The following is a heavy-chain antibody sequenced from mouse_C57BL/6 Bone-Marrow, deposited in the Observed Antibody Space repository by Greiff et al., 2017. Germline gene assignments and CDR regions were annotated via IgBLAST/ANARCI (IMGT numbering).Heavy chain of an antibody. J-gene: IGHJ3*01. CDR3: ARRGGWLGFAY. CDR2: ISRGGSYT. Sequence: EVQLVESGGDLVKPGGSLKLSCAASGFTFSSYGMSWVRQTPDKRLEWVATISRGGSYTYYPDSVKGRFTISRDNAKITLYLQMSSLTSEDTAMYCGARRGGWLGFAYWGQGTLVTVSA. V-gene: IGHV5-6*01. D-gene: IGHD2-3*01. CDR1: GFTFSSYG.